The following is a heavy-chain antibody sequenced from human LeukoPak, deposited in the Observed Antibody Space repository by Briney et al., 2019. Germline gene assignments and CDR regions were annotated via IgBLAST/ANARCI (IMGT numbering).Heavy chain of an antibody. Sequence: PSETLSLTCAVYGGSFSGYYWSWIRQPPGKGLEWIGEINHSGSTNYNPSLKSRVTISVDTSKNQFSLKLSSVTAADTAVYYCARGHSPCSSTSCYTRWFDPWGQGTLVTVSS. CDR1: GGSFSGYY. CDR3: ARGHSPCSSTSCYTRWFDP. CDR2: INHSGST. J-gene: IGHJ5*02. D-gene: IGHD2-2*02. V-gene: IGHV4-34*01.